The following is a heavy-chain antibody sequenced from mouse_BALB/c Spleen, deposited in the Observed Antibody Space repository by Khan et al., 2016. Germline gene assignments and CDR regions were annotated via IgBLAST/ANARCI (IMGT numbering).Heavy chain of an antibody. Sequence: QVQLKQSGAELVRPGSSVKISCKASGYAFSSYWMNWVKQRPGQGLEWIGQIYPGDGDTNYNGKFKGKATLTADKSSNSAYMQLSSLTSEDSAVYFWARYYRSDNFAMDYWGQGTSVTVSS. V-gene: IGHV1-80*01. CDR2: IYPGDGDT. CDR3: ARYYRSDNFAMDY. CDR1: GYAFSSYW. J-gene: IGHJ4*01. D-gene: IGHD2-14*01.